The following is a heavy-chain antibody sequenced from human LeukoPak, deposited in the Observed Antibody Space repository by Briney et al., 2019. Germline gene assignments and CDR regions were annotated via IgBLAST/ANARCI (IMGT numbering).Heavy chain of an antibody. CDR3: ARGGYSYGYVY. CDR1: GGSFSGYY. Sequence: SETLSLTCAVYGGSFSGYYWTWIRQPPGKGLEWIGEINHSGSTSCNPSLKSRVTISVDTSKNQFSLELSSVTAADTAVYYCARGGYSYGYVYWGQGTLVTVSS. CDR2: INHSGST. J-gene: IGHJ4*02. V-gene: IGHV4-34*01. D-gene: IGHD5-18*01.